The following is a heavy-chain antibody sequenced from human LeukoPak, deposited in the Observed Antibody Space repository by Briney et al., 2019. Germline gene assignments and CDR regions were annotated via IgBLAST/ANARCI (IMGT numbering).Heavy chain of an antibody. CDR3: ARVLRGGSYSDY. Sequence: ASVKVSCKVSGYTLTELSMHWVRQAPGKGLEWMGGFDPEDGETIYAQKFQGRVTMTEDTSTDTAYMELSSLRSEDTAVYYCARVLRGGSYSDYWGQGTLVTVSS. D-gene: IGHD1-26*01. J-gene: IGHJ4*02. CDR1: GYTLTELS. CDR2: FDPEDGET. V-gene: IGHV1-24*01.